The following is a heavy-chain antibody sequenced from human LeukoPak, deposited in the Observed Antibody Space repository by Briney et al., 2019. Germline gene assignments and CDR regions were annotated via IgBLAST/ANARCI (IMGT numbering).Heavy chain of an antibody. CDR3: ATLISGWYDY. J-gene: IGHJ4*02. CDR2: INTDGSST. Sequence: GGSLRLSCAASGFTFSNHWMNWVRQAPGKGLVWVSRINTDGSSTTYADSVKGRFTISRDNAKNTLYLQMNSLRAEDTAVYYCATLISGWYDYWGQGTLVTVSS. D-gene: IGHD6-19*01. CDR1: GFTFSNHW. V-gene: IGHV3-74*01.